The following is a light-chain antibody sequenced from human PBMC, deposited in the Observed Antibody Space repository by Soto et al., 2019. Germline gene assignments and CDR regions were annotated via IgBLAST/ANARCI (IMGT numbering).Light chain of an antibody. V-gene: IGKV3-20*01. Sequence: EIVLTQSPGTLSLSPGESATLSCRASQTVTNNYLAWYQQKPGQAPRLLIYGASSRAIDIPHRVTGSGSGGDFTLTLSRLEPEDFAVDYCQQYGSWPQTFGQGTKVEIK. CDR2: GAS. J-gene: IGKJ1*01. CDR1: QTVTNNY. CDR3: QQYGSWPQT.